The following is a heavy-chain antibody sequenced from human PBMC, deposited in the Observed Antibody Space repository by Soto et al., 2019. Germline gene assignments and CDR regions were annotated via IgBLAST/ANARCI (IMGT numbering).Heavy chain of an antibody. CDR2: SDSSSSDI. D-gene: IGHD5-12*01. J-gene: IGHJ6*03. Sequence: EVHLAESGGGLVQPGGSLRLYCAASGLIFSSYSMNWVRQAPGKGLEWVSYSDSSSSDIQYADSVRGRFTISRDNAKKSLFLQMDSLRVEDTAVYYCARDRPVDVVPTIPTYYYYMDVWGKGTTVTVSS. V-gene: IGHV3-48*01. CDR1: GLIFSSYS. CDR3: ARDRPVDVVPTIPTYYYYMDV.